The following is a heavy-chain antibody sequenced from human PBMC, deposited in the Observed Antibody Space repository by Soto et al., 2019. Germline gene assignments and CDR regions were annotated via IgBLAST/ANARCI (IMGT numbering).Heavy chain of an antibody. D-gene: IGHD2-15*01. V-gene: IGHV1-46*03. J-gene: IGHJ4*02. CDR2: INPNGGST. CDR1: GYTLTNFY. Sequence: QVQLVQSGAEVKKPGASVKVSCKASGYTLTNFYIHWVRQAPGQGLEWMGIINPNGGSTNYAHNFQGRVNITKDTSTSTVYMDLSSLRSEDTAVYYCARGLDSGDYWGRGTLVTVSS. CDR3: ARGLDSGDY.